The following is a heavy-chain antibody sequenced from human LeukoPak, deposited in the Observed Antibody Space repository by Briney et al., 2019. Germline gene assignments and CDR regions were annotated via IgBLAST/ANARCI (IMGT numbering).Heavy chain of an antibody. CDR3: ARDPRPFGCTSDTCPRYYLDY. D-gene: IGHD2-8*02. CDR2: ISSGSSYI. J-gene: IGHJ4*02. Sequence: PGGSLRLSCAASGFTFSSYSMDWVRQAPGKGLEWVSSISSGSSYIYYADSVKGRFTISRDNAKNSLFLQMNTLRAEDTAVYYCARDPRPFGCTSDTCPRYYLDYWGQGVLVTVSS. CDR1: GFTFSSYS. V-gene: IGHV3-21*01.